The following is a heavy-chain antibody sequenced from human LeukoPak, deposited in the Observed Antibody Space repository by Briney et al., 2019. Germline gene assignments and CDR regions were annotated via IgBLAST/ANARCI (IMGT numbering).Heavy chain of an antibody. D-gene: IGHD5-18*01. CDR1: GYTFTGYY. Sequence: GASVKVSCKASGYTFTGYYMHWVRQAPGQGLEWMGWINPNSGGTNYAQKFQGRVTMTRDTSISTAYMELSRLRSDDTAVYYCAPGWGGGGYSYGYYDYWGQGTLVTVSS. CDR2: INPNSGGT. CDR3: APGWGGGGYSYGYYDY. V-gene: IGHV1-2*02. J-gene: IGHJ4*02.